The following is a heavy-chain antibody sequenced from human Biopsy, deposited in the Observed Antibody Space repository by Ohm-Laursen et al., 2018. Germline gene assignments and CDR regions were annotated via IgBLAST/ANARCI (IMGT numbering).Heavy chain of an antibody. D-gene: IGHD5-24*01. CDR3: ARDSGGMATILDAFDL. Sequence: GTLSLTCTVSGGSIINNYWSWIRQPPGEGLEWIGYIYFTGSTNYNPSLKSRVTISVDTSKNQFSLRLSSVTAADTAVYYCARDSGGMATILDAFDLWGQGTMATVSP. CDR2: IYFTGST. CDR1: GGSIINNY. V-gene: IGHV4-59*01. J-gene: IGHJ3*01.